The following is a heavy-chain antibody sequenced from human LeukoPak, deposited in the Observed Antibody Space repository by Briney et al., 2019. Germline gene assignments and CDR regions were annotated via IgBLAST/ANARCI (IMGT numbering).Heavy chain of an antibody. J-gene: IGHJ4*02. CDR3: AKDVSGSYSI. Sequence: GGSLRLSCAASGFTFSGFTMTWVRQAPGKGLEWVSAISGSGGNTYYADSIKGRFTISRDYSKNTLYQQMNNLRAEDTAVYYCAKDVSGSYSIWGQGTLVTVSS. CDR1: GFTFSGFT. D-gene: IGHD1-26*01. V-gene: IGHV3-23*01. CDR2: ISGSGGNT.